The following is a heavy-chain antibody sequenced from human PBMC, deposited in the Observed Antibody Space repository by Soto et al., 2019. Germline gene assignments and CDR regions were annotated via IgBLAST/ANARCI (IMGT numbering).Heavy chain of an antibody. CDR3: GRAYSSGSPIDS. J-gene: IGHJ4*02. CDR2: IHHSGSS. D-gene: IGHD6-19*01. CDR1: GGSINSPNW. V-gene: IGHV4-4*02. Sequence: QVQLQESGPGLVKPSGTLSLTCAVSGGSINSPNWWNWVRQPPGKGLEWIGEIHHSGSSNYNPSLKCRLTLSVDKSKNELSLKLNSVTAADTAVYYCGRAYSSGSPIDSWGQGTLVTVSS.